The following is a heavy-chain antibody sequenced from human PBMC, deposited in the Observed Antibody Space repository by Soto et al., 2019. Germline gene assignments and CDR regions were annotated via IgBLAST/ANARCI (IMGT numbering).Heavy chain of an antibody. Sequence: SETLSLTCTVSGGSISSYYWSWIRQPPGKGLEWIGYIYYSGSTNYTPSLKSRVTISVDTSKNQFSLKLSSVTAADTAVYYCARRGESYGSGSSPPYYYYMDVWGKGTTVTVSS. D-gene: IGHD3-10*01. V-gene: IGHV4-59*08. CDR3: ARRGESYGSGSSPPYYYYMDV. J-gene: IGHJ6*03. CDR2: IYYSGST. CDR1: GGSISSYY.